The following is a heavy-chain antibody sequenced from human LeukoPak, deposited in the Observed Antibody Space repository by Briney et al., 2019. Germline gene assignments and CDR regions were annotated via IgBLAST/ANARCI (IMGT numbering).Heavy chain of an antibody. Sequence: GGSLRLSCAASGFTFSSYSMNWVRQAPGKGLEWVSYISSSSSTIYYADSVKGRFTISRDNAKNSLYLQMNSLRAEDTAVYYCARNMVRGVIGFDYWGQGTLVTVSS. J-gene: IGHJ4*02. D-gene: IGHD3-10*01. V-gene: IGHV3-48*01. CDR3: ARNMVRGVIGFDY. CDR2: ISSSSSTI. CDR1: GFTFSSYS.